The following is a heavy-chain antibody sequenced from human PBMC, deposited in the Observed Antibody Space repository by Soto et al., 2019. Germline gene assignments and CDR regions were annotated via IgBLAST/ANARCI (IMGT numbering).Heavy chain of an antibody. CDR1: GGTFSSCA. J-gene: IGHJ4*02. V-gene: IGHV1-69*13. CDR2: IIPIFGTA. D-gene: IGHD6-6*01. CDR3: ARALFRSSSSARLWYYFDY. Sequence: SVKVSCKASGGTFSSCAISWVRQAPGQGLEWMGWIIPIFGTANYAQKFQGRVTITADESTSTAYMELSSLRSEDTAVYYCARALFRSSSSARLWYYFDYWGQGTLVTVSS.